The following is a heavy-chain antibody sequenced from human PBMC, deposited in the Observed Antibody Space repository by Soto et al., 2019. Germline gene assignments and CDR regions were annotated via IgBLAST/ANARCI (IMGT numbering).Heavy chain of an antibody. D-gene: IGHD1-1*01. CDR2: ISASSSGI. CDR1: GYTFISYS. J-gene: IGHJ4*02. V-gene: IGHV3-48*02. CDR3: VRDSNWSFDF. Sequence: EVQLGESGEGDVQPGVYLRRSCVASGYTFISYSMNWVRQAPGKGLEWISYISASSSGIYYADTVKGRFTISRDNAENSLYLPMNSLRDEDTAVYYCVRDSNWSFDFWVQGTLVTVSP.